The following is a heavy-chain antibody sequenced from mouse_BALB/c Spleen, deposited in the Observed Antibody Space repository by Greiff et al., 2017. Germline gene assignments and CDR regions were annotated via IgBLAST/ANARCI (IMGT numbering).Heavy chain of an antibody. Sequence: EVKVVESGGGLVQPGGSRKLSCAASGFTFSSFGMHWVRQAPEKGLEWVAYISSGSSTIYYADTVKGRFTISRDNPKNTLFLQMTSLRSEDTAMYYCARSYYGNYAWFAYWGQGTLVTVSA. CDR3: ARSYYGNYAWFAY. J-gene: IGHJ3*01. D-gene: IGHD2-10*01. V-gene: IGHV5-17*02. CDR1: GFTFSSFG. CDR2: ISSGSSTI.